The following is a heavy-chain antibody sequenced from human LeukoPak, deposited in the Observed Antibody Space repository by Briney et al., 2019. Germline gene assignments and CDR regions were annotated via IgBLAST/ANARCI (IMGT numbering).Heavy chain of an antibody. V-gene: IGHV1-18*01. J-gene: IGHJ4*02. CDR3: ARQGVVVPAAMPVPPFWD. Sequence: ASVKVSCKASGYTFTGYAISWVRQAPGQGLEWMGWVSAYNGATNYAQNFQDRVTMTTDTPTTTAYMELRSLRSDDTAVYYCARQGVVVPAAMPVPPFWDWGQGTLVTVSS. D-gene: IGHD2-2*01. CDR2: VSAYNGAT. CDR1: GYTFTGYA.